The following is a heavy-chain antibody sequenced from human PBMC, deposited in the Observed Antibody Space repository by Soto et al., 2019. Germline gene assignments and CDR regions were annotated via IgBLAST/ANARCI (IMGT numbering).Heavy chain of an antibody. CDR1: GFTFSSYA. Sequence: PGGSLRLSCAASGFTFSSYAMHWVRQAPGKGLEWVAVISYDGSNKYYADSVKGRFTISRDNSKNTLYLQMNSLRAEDTAVYYCASFSSDGGYWGQGTLVTVSS. D-gene: IGHD2-2*01. V-gene: IGHV3-30-3*01. CDR2: ISYDGSNK. J-gene: IGHJ4*02. CDR3: ASFSSDGGY.